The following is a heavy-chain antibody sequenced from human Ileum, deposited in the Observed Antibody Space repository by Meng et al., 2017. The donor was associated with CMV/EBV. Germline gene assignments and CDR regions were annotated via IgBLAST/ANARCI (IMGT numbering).Heavy chain of an antibody. J-gene: IGHJ4*02. Sequence: GSLRLSCTVSGGSIVGYYWSWLRQTPGQGLEWIAYVHHSGDTNYRPSLKGRITISADASKRQFHLHLSSVTAADTAVYYCARSGTYCTNTACFPFDSWGQGTLVTVSS. CDR1: GGSIVGYY. V-gene: IGHV4-59*01. CDR2: VHHSGDT. CDR3: ARSGTYCTNTACFPFDS. D-gene: IGHD2-8*01.